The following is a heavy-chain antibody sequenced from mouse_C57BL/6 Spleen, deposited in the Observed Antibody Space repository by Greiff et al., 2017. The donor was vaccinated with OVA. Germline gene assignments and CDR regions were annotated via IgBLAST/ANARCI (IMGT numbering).Heavy chain of an antibody. D-gene: IGHD1-1*01. CDR3: TREITTVVARYFDV. J-gene: IGHJ1*03. CDR1: GFTFSSYA. CDR2: ISSGGDYI. Sequence: EVQRVESGEGLVKPGGSLKLSCAASGFTFSSYAMSWVRQTPEKRLEWVAYISSGGDYIYYADTVKGRFTISRDNARNTLYLQMSSLKSEDTAMYYCTREITTVVARYFDVWGTGTTVTVSS. V-gene: IGHV5-9-1*02.